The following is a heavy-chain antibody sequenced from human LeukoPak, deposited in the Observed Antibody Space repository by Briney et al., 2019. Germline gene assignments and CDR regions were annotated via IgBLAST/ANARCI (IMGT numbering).Heavy chain of an antibody. CDR3: AKGQELDDGVFDS. Sequence: PGGSLRLSCAASGFTFSRIAMTWVRQAPGKGVEWVSTIRSNGDTAYNADSVRGRFAISRDNSKNALFLQMNSLRVEDTAIYYCAKGQELDDGVFDSWGQGTLVTVSS. V-gene: IGHV3-23*01. D-gene: IGHD1-1*01. J-gene: IGHJ4*02. CDR2: IRSNGDTA. CDR1: GFTFSRIA.